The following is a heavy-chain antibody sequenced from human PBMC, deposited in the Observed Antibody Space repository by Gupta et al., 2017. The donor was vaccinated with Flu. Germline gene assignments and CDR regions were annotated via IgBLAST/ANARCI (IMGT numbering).Heavy chain of an antibody. D-gene: IGHD3-22*01. J-gene: IGHJ4*02. CDR2: IRSKANSYAT. CDR3: TSDYYDSSGHDY. Sequence: EVQLVESGGGLVQPGGSLKLSCAASGFTFSGSAMHWLRQASGKGLEWVGRIRSKANSYATAYAASVKGRFTISRDDSKNTAYLQMNSLKTEDTAVYYCTSDYYDSSGHDYWGQGTLVTVSS. CDR1: GFTFSGSA. V-gene: IGHV3-73*02.